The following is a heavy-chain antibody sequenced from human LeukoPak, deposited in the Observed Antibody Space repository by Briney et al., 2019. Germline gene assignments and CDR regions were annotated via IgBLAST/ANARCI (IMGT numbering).Heavy chain of an antibody. D-gene: IGHD2-2*01. J-gene: IGHJ6*02. CDR3: ARTAEYQLLLYYYYGMDV. V-gene: IGHV3-48*04. Sequence: GGSLRLSCAASGFTFSSYSMNWVRQAPGKGLEWVSYISSSSFTIYYADSVKGRFTISRDNAKNSLYLQMNSLRAEDTAVYYCARTAEYQLLLYYYYGMDVWGQGTTVTVSS. CDR2: ISSSSFTI. CDR1: GFTFSSYS.